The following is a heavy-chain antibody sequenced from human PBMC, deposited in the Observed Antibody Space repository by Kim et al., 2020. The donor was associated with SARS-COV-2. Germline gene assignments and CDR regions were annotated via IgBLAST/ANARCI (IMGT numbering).Heavy chain of an antibody. Sequence: YANSGRGRFTTSRDNAKNTLYLQMNSLRAEDTAVYYCARVRVTSGAFDIWGQGTMVTVSS. J-gene: IGHJ3*02. CDR3: ARVRVTSGAFDI. V-gene: IGHV3-74*01. D-gene: IGHD2-21*02.